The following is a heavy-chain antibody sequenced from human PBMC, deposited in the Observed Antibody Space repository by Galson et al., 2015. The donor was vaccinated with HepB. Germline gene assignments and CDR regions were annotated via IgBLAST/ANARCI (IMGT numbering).Heavy chain of an antibody. V-gene: IGHV5-51*01. J-gene: IGHJ2*01. Sequence: QSGAEVKKPGESLKISCQSSGYSFTNYWIGWVRQMPGKGLEWIGIIYPDDSDTRYSPSFQGQVTISVDKSITTAYLQWSSLGASDTAIYYCARHSSVITPSGWYFDFWGRGTLVTVYS. CDR2: IYPDDSDT. D-gene: IGHD4-23*01. CDR3: ARHSSVITPSGWYFDF. CDR1: GYSFTNYW.